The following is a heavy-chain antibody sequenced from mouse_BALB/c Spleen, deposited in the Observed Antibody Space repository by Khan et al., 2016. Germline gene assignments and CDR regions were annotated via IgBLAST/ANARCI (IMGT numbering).Heavy chain of an antibody. CDR1: GYTFTNYG. CDR3: AEDYYGSNWFAY. Sequence: QIQLVQSGPELKKPGETVKISCKASGYTFTNYGMNWVKQAPGKGLKWMGWINTNTGEPTYAEEFKGRFAFSLETSASTAYLQINNLKNEDPATYFCAEDYYGSNWFAYWGQGTLVTVSA. CDR2: INTNTGEP. J-gene: IGHJ3*01. V-gene: IGHV9-3*02. D-gene: IGHD1-1*01.